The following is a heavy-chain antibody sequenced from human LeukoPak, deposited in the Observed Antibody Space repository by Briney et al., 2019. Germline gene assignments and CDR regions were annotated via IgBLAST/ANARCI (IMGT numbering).Heavy chain of an antibody. CDR3: ARGSPYYYDSSGYDY. D-gene: IGHD3-22*01. V-gene: IGHV4-59*01. CDR1: GGSISSYY. Sequence: SETLXLTCTVSGGSISSYYWSWIRQPPGKGLEWIGYIYYSGSTNYNPSLKSRVTISVDTSKNQFSLKLSSVTAADTAVYYCARGSPYYYDSSGYDYWGQGTLVTVSS. CDR2: IYYSGST. J-gene: IGHJ4*02.